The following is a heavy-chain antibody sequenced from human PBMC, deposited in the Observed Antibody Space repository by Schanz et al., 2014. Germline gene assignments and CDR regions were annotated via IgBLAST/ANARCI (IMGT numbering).Heavy chain of an antibody. Sequence: EVQLLESGGGLVQPGGSLRLSCAASGFTFSSYDVFWVRQAPGKGLEWVSSISTSGTYMYIADSLKGRLTISRDDAKKSMYLQMNNLRAEDTAVYYCVRVSFADPRLYRGMDRDIDYWGQGTLVTVSS. V-gene: IGHV3-21*01. D-gene: IGHD5-18*01. CDR1: GFTFSSYD. CDR3: VRVSFADPRLYRGMDRDIDY. J-gene: IGHJ4*02. CDR2: ISTSGTYM.